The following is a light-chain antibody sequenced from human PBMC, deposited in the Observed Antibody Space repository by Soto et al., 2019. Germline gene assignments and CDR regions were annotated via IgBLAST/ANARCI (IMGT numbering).Light chain of an antibody. Sequence: DIVMTQSPDSLAVSLGESATINCKSSQSVLSGSNNKNYLTWYQQKPGQPPKLLIYWASTRESGVPDRFSGSGYGTAFTLTISSLQAEDVAISYCQQYSSTPLTFGGGTKVEIK. CDR1: QSVLSGSNNKNY. J-gene: IGKJ4*01. CDR2: WAS. CDR3: QQYSSTPLT. V-gene: IGKV4-1*01.